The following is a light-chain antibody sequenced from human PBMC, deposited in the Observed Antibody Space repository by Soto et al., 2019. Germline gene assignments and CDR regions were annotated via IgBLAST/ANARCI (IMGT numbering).Light chain of an antibody. V-gene: IGKV3-20*01. CDR3: QQYCSSSWT. Sequence: EIVLTQSPGTLSLSPGERATLSCRASQSVSSSYLAWYQQKPGQAPRLLIYGASSRATGIPDRFSGSGSGTDFNLTISRLEPEDFAVYYCQQYCSSSWTFGQGTKVEIK. CDR2: GAS. CDR1: QSVSSSY. J-gene: IGKJ1*01.